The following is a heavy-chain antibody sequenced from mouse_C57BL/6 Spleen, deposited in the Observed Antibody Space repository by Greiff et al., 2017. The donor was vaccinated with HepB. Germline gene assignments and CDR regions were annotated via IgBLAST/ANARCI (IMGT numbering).Heavy chain of an antibody. Sequence: EVQGVESGGDLVKPGGSLKLSCAASGFTFSSYGMSWVRQTPDKRLEWVATISSGGSYTYYPDSVKGRFTISRDNAKNTLYLQMSSLKSEDTAMYYCAREGDYHYAMDYWGQGTSVTVSS. CDR2: ISSGGSYT. J-gene: IGHJ4*01. CDR1: GFTFSSYG. V-gene: IGHV5-6*01. D-gene: IGHD2-4*01. CDR3: AREGDYHYAMDY.